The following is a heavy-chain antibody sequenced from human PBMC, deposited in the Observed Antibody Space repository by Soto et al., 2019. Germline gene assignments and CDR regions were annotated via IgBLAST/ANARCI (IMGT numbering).Heavy chain of an antibody. CDR1: GYTFTSYG. CDR3: ARSSNYDILTGYYNPLDY. J-gene: IGHJ4*02. V-gene: IGHV1-18*04. D-gene: IGHD3-9*01. CDR2: ISAYNGNT. Sequence: ASVKVSCKASGYTFTSYGISWVRQAPGQGLEWMGWISAYNGNTNYAQKLQGRVTMTTDTSTSTAYMELRSLRSDDTAVYYCARSSNYDILTGYYNPLDYWGQGTLVTVSS.